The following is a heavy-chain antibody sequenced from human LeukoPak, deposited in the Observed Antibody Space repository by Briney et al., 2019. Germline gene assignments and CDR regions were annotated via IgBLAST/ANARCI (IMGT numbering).Heavy chain of an antibody. D-gene: IGHD5-18*01. CDR2: IYYSGST. CDR1: GGSFSGYY. V-gene: IGHV4-59*01. Sequence: PSETLSLTCAVYGGSFSGYYWSWIRQPPGKGLEWIGYIYYSGSTNYNPSLKSRVTISVDTSKNQFSLKLSSVTAADTAVYYCARDSYGSYYYYGMDVWGQGTTVTVSS. J-gene: IGHJ6*02. CDR3: ARDSYGSYYYYGMDV.